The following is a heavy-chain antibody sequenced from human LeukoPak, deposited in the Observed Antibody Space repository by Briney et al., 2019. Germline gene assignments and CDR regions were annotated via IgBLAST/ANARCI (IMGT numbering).Heavy chain of an antibody. CDR2: ISGSGGRT. D-gene: IGHD2-21*01. CDR3: AKDLGIVAKFGGYFDY. J-gene: IGHJ4*02. CDR1: GFTFSSYA. V-gene: IGHV3-23*01. Sequence: GASLRLSCAASGFTFSSYAMSWVRQAPGKGLEWVSAISGSGGRTYYADSVKGRFTISRDNSKNTLYLQMNSLRAEDTAVYYCAKDLGIVAKFGGYFDYWGQGTLATVSS.